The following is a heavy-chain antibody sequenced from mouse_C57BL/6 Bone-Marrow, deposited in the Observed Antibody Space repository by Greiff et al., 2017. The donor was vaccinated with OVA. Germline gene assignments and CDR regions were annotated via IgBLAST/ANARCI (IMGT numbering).Heavy chain of an antibody. V-gene: IGHV1-85*01. CDR1: GYTFTSFD. CDR2: IYPRDGST. Sequence: VQLKQSGPELAKPGASVKLSCKASGYTFTSFDINWVKQRSGQGLEWIGWIYPRDGSTTYNEKFKDKATLTVDTSSSTAYMELHSLTSGDSAAYFCARGTWFANWGQGTLVTVSA. CDR3: ARGTWFAN. J-gene: IGHJ3*01.